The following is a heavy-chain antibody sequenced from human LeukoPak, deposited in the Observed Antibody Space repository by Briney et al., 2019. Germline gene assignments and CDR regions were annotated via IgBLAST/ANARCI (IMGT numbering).Heavy chain of an antibody. Sequence: GGSLRLSCAASGFTVSSNYMNWVRQAPGKGLEWVSVITSGGNTYYADSVKGRFTTSRDNSKNTLYVQMNSLRAEDTAIYYCARGRGYRDYDRPLDYWGQGTLVTVSS. J-gene: IGHJ4*02. CDR3: ARGRGYRDYDRPLDY. CDR2: ITSGGNT. V-gene: IGHV3-53*01. D-gene: IGHD5-12*01. CDR1: GFTVSSNY.